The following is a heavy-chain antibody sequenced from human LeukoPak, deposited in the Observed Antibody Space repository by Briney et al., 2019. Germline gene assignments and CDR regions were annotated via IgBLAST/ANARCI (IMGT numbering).Heavy chain of an antibody. J-gene: IGHJ4*02. CDR2: MNPNSGNT. Sequence: ASVKVSCKASGYTFTSYDINWVRQATGQGLEWMGWMNPNSGNTGYAQKFQGRVTMTRNTSISTAYMELSSLRSEDTAVYYCAMGDASGYSSSFDYWGQGTLVTVSS. CDR3: AMGDASGYSSSFDY. D-gene: IGHD6-13*01. CDR1: GYTFTSYD. V-gene: IGHV1-8*01.